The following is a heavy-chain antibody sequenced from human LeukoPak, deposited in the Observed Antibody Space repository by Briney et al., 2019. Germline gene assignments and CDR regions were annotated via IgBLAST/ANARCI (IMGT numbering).Heavy chain of an antibody. J-gene: IGHJ4*02. CDR3: ARDFWGAYRVDFYDY. Sequence: GGSLRLSCAASGFTFSNYWMSWVRRAPGKGLAWVANIKQDGSETYYVDSVRGRCTISRDNAKNSLYLQMNSLRADDTAIYYCARDFWGAYRVDFYDYWGQGALVTVSS. D-gene: IGHD3-3*01. V-gene: IGHV3-7*01. CDR2: IKQDGSET. CDR1: GFTFSNYW.